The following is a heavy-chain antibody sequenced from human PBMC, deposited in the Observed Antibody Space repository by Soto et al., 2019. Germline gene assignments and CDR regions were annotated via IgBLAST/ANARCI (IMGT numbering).Heavy chain of an antibody. CDR1: GGSISSGGYY. J-gene: IGHJ3*02. D-gene: IGHD2-15*01. V-gene: IGHV4-31*01. Sequence: QVQLQESGPGLVKPSQTLSLTCTVSGGSISSGGYYWSWIRQHPGKGMEWLGYIYYSGSTYYNPSLKSLVTISVDTSKSQCSLKLCSVTAADTAVYYCARAPLDCSGGSCYSSSRAFDIWGQGTMVTVSS. CDR2: IYYSGST. CDR3: ARAPLDCSGGSCYSSSRAFDI.